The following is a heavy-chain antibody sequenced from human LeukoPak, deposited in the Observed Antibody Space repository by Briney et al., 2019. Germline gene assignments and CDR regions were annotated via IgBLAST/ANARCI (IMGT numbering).Heavy chain of an antibody. V-gene: IGHV3-48*04. Sequence: PGGSLRLSCAASGFTFSSYSMNWVRQAPGKGLEWVSYISSSGSTIYYADSVKGRFTISRDNAKNSLYLQMNSLRAEDTAVYYCARESLTTVTLDYWGQGTLVTVSS. CDR3: ARESLTTVTLDY. CDR1: GFTFSSYS. J-gene: IGHJ4*02. CDR2: ISSSGSTI. D-gene: IGHD4-17*01.